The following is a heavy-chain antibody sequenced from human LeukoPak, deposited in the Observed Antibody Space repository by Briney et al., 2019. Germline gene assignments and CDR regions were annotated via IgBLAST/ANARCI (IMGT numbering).Heavy chain of an antibody. D-gene: IGHD2-21*02. J-gene: IGHJ3*02. V-gene: IGHV4-30-2*01. Sequence: PSETLSLTCAVSGGSISSGGYSWSWIRQPPGKGLEWIGYIYHSGSTYYNPSLKSRVTISVDRSKNQFSLKLSSVTAADTAVYYCAREVSIAYCGGDCYSGRAFDIWGQGTMVTVSS. CDR3: AREVSIAYCGGDCYSGRAFDI. CDR1: GGSISSGGYS. CDR2: IYHSGST.